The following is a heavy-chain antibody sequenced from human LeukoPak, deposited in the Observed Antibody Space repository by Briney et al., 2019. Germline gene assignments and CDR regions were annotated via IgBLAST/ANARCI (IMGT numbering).Heavy chain of an antibody. Sequence: GGSLRHSCAASGFTFSSYAMSWVRQAPGTGLEWVSAISGSGGSTYYADSVKGRFSISRDNSKNSLYLQMDSLRVEDTAVYYCVKGATKISCRPADCGQGTLVTVSS. CDR1: GFTFSSYA. J-gene: IGHJ4*02. V-gene: IGHV3-23*01. D-gene: IGHD6-6*01. CDR3: VKGATKISCRPAD. CDR2: ISGSGGST.